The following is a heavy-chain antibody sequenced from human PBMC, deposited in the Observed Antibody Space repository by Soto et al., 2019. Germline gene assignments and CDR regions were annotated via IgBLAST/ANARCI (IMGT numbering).Heavy chain of an antibody. J-gene: IGHJ4*02. CDR1: GGSFSSYT. CDR2: IIPILGIA. CDR3: ARGTDYYDRSGYYYSYYFDY. D-gene: IGHD3-22*01. Sequence: QVQLVQSGAEVKKPGSSVKVSCKASGGSFSSYTISWVRQAPGQGLEWMGRIIPILGIANYAQKFQGRVTITADKSTSTAYMELSSLRSEDTAVYYCARGTDYYDRSGYYYSYYFDYWGQGTLVTVSS. V-gene: IGHV1-69*02.